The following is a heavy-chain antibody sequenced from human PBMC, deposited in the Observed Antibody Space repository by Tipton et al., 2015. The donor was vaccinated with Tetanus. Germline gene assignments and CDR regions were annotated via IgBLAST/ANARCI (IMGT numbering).Heavy chain of an antibody. V-gene: IGHV4-59*01. J-gene: IGHJ6*02. D-gene: IGHD3-22*01. CDR2: IYYSGST. Sequence: TLSLTCTVSGGSISSYYWSWIRQPPGKGLEWIGYIYYSGSTNYNPSLKSRVTISVDTSKNQFSLKLSSVTAADTAVYYCARDPTDDSSGDYYYYGMDVWGQGTTVTVSS. CDR1: GGSISSYY. CDR3: ARDPTDDSSGDYYYYGMDV.